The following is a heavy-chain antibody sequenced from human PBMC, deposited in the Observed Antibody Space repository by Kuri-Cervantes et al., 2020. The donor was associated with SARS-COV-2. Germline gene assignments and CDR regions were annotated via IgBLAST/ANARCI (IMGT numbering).Heavy chain of an antibody. Sequence: GESLKISCAASGFTFSDYYMSWIRQAPGKGLEWVSYISSSSSYTNYADSVKGRFTISRDNAKNSLYLQMNSLRAEDTAVYYCARGYSRGGYSGYDRNFDYWGQGTLVTVSS. CDR2: ISSSSSYT. J-gene: IGHJ4*02. CDR1: GFTFSDYY. CDR3: ARGYSRGGYSGYDRNFDY. D-gene: IGHD5-12*01. V-gene: IGHV3-11*06.